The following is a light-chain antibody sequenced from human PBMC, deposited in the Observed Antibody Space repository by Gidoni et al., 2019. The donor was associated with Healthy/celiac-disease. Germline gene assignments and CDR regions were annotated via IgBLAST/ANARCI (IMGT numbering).Light chain of an antibody. CDR1: QSISSW. J-gene: IGKJ2*01. CDR3: QHYGYT. V-gene: IGKV1-5*01. CDR2: DAS. Sequence: DIQMTQSPSTLSASVGDRVTITCRASQSISSWLAWYQQKPGQAPKLLIYDASSLERGVPSSFSGSGSGTEFTLTISSLQPDDFATYCCQHYGYTFGQGTKLEIK.